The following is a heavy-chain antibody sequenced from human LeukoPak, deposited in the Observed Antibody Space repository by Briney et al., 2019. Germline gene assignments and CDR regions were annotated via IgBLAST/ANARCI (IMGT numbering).Heavy chain of an antibody. Sequence: SETLSLTCTVSGGSISSSSYYWGWIRQPPGKGLEWIGSVYDSGSTYYNPSLKSRVTISVDTSKNQFSLKLGSVTAADTAVYYCARVDWGGVVVVAPPQFDPWGQGTLVTVSS. J-gene: IGHJ5*02. D-gene: IGHD2-15*01. CDR1: GGSISSSSYY. V-gene: IGHV4-39*07. CDR3: ARVDWGGVVVVAPPQFDP. CDR2: VYDSGST.